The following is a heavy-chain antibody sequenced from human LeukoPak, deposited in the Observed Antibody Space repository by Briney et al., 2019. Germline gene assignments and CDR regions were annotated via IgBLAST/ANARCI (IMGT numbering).Heavy chain of an antibody. J-gene: IGHJ4*02. CDR1: GFTFSMYA. D-gene: IGHD6-6*01. CDR3: ARDVSSSFDS. V-gene: IGHV3-64*01. Sequence: GGSLRHSCAASGFTFSMYAMHWVRQAPGKGLEYVSAISSDGGSTYYANSVKGRFTISRDNSKNTLYLQMNSLRAEDTAVYYCARDVSSSFDSWGQGTLVSVSS. CDR2: ISSDGGST.